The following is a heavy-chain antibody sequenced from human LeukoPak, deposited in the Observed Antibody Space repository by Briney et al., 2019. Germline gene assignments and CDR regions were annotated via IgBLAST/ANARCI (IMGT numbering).Heavy chain of an antibody. CDR2: IHHSGST. V-gene: IGHV4-4*02. J-gene: IGHJ3*02. CDR1: GGCISSSNW. Sequence: PSGTLSLTCAVSGGCISSSNWWSWVRQPPGKGLEWIGEIHHSGSTNYNPSLKSRVTISVDKSKNQFSLKLSSVTAADTAVYYCAVDMITFGGVIVQQAFDIWGQGTMVTVSS. CDR3: AVDMITFGGVIVQQAFDI. D-gene: IGHD3-16*02.